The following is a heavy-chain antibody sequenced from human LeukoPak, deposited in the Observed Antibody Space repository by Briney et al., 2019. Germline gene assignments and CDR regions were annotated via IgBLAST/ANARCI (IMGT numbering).Heavy chain of an antibody. V-gene: IGHV1-18*01. CDR1: GYTFTSYG. CDR3: ARDRGWSYYGSGSEHWFDP. J-gene: IGHJ5*02. CDR2: ISAYNGNT. Sequence: ASVKVSCKASGYTFTSYGISWVRQAPGQGLEWMGWISAYNGNTNYAQKLQGRVTMTTDTSTSTAYMELRSLRSDDTAVYYCARDRGWSYYGSGSEHWFDPWGQGTLVTVPS. D-gene: IGHD3-10*01.